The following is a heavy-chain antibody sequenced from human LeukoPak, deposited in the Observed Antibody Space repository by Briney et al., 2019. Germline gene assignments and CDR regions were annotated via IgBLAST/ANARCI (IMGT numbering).Heavy chain of an antibody. CDR1: GYNFISSG. CDR2: ISAYNGNI. V-gene: IGHV1-18*04. CDR3: ARGRYCSSTSCSPSFYFDF. J-gene: IGHJ4*02. Sequence: ASVKVSCKASGYNFISSGVTWVRQAPGQGLEWMGWISAYNGNINYAQNFQGRVTMTTDTSTSTAYMELRSLRSDDTAVYYCARGRYCSSTSCSPSFYFDFWGQGTLVTVSS. D-gene: IGHD2-2*01.